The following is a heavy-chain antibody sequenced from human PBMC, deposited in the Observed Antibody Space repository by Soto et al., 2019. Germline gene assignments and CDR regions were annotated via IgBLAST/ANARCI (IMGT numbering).Heavy chain of an antibody. CDR1: GFTVSSNY. CDR3: TTEIQCGGDCYLFDY. D-gene: IGHD2-21*02. CDR2: IKSKTDGGTT. Sequence: PGGSLRLSCAASGFTVSSNYMSWVRQAPGKGLEWVGRIKSKTDGGTTDYAAPVKGRFTISRDDSKNTLYLQMNSLKTEDTAVYYCTTEIQCGGDCYLFDYWGQGTLVTVSS. V-gene: IGHV3-15*01. J-gene: IGHJ4*02.